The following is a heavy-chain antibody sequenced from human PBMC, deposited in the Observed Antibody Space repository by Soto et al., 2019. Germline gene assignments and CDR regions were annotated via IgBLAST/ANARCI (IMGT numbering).Heavy chain of an antibody. CDR1: GFTFGDYA. CDR2: IRSKPYGGTT. Sequence: GGSLRLSCIASGFTFGDYAMSWFRQAPGKGLEWVGFIRSKPYGGTTEYVASVKGRLIISRDDSKSIASLQMNSLKTEDTAVYYCTRDNRDGYFDYWGQGTLVT. D-gene: IGHD2-8*01. CDR3: TRDNRDGYFDY. J-gene: IGHJ4*02. V-gene: IGHV3-49*03.